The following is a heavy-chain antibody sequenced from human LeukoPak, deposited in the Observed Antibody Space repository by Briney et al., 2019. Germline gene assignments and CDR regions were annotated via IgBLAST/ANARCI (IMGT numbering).Heavy chain of an antibody. CDR2: ISSSSSYI. V-gene: IGHV3-21*01. J-gene: IGHJ3*02. Sequence: PGGSLRLSCAASGFTFSSYSMNWVRQAPGKGLEWVSSISSSSSYIYYADSVKGRFTISRDNAKNSLYLQMNSLRAEDTAVYYCARDSSGYTHAFDIWGQGTMVAVSS. CDR1: GFTFSSYS. CDR3: ARDSSGYTHAFDI. D-gene: IGHD3-22*01.